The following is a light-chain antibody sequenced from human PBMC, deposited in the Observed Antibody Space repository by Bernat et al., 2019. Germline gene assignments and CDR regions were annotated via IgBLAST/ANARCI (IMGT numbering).Light chain of an antibody. Sequence: DIQMTQSPSSLSASVGDRVTITCRTSQTISYYLNWYQQKPGKAPTLLIYGASTLQSGVPSRFSGSGSGTEFTLTISSLQSEDFAVYYCQQYNNWRTFGQGTKVEIK. CDR1: QTISYY. CDR3: QQYNNWRT. V-gene: IGKV1-39*01. CDR2: GAS. J-gene: IGKJ1*01.